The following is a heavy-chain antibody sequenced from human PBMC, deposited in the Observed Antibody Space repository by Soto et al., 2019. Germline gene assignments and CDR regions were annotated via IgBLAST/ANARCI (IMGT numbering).Heavy chain of an antibody. CDR1: GGSISSYY. CDR3: ARGRYYYDY. J-gene: IGHJ4*02. V-gene: IGHV4-59*08. Sequence: SETLSLTCTVSGGSISSYYWSWIRQPPGKGLEWIGYIYYSGSTNYNPSLKSRVTISVDTSKNQFSLKLSSVTAADTAVYYCARGRYYYDYWGQGTLVTVSS. D-gene: IGHD3-10*01. CDR2: IYYSGST.